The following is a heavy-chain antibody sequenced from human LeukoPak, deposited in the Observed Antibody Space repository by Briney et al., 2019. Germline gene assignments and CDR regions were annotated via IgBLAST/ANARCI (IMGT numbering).Heavy chain of an antibody. CDR2: IIPIFGTA. V-gene: IGHV1-69*13. CDR3: ARVETYYYGSGSPEAFDI. J-gene: IGHJ3*02. Sequence: GASVKVSCTASGGTFSSYAISWVRQAPGQGLEWMGGIIPIFGTANYAQKFQGRVTITADESTSTAYMELSSLRSEDTAVYYCARVETYYYGSGSPEAFDIWGQGTMVTVSS. D-gene: IGHD3-10*01. CDR1: GGTFSSYA.